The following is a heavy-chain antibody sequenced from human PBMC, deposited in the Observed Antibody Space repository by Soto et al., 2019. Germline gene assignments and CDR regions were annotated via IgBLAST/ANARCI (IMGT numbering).Heavy chain of an antibody. Sequence: EASVKVSCKASVYTFTSYGISWVRQAPGQGLEWMGWISAYNGNTNYAQKLQGRVTMTTDTSTSTAYMELRSLRSDDTAVYYCARGYDFWSGYSYNWFDPWGQGTLVTVSS. CDR1: VYTFTSYG. CDR2: ISAYNGNT. D-gene: IGHD3-3*01. J-gene: IGHJ5*02. CDR3: ARGYDFWSGYSYNWFDP. V-gene: IGHV1-18*01.